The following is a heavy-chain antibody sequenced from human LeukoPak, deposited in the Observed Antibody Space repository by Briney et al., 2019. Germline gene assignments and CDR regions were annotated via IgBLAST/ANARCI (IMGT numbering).Heavy chain of an antibody. J-gene: IGHJ5*02. Sequence: SETLSLTCTVSGGSISSYYWSWIRQPAGKGLEWIGRIYTSGSTNYNPSLKSRVTMSVDTSKNQFSLKLSSVTAADTAVYYCARERYSSSVAPGWFDPWGQGTLVTVSS. CDR2: IYTSGST. V-gene: IGHV4-4*07. CDR1: GGSISSYY. D-gene: IGHD6-13*01. CDR3: ARERYSSSVAPGWFDP.